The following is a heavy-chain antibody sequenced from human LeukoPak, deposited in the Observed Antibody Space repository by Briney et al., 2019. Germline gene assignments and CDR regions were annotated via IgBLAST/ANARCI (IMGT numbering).Heavy chain of an antibody. V-gene: IGHV1-69*13. CDR2: IIPIFGTA. D-gene: IGHD6-13*01. CDR1: GGTFISYA. J-gene: IGHJ6*03. CDR3: ARDRRIAAAGTDPYYYYYYMDV. Sequence: SVKVSCKASGGTFISYAISWVRQAPGQGLEWMGGIIPIFGTANYAQKFQGRVTITADESTSTAYMELSSLRSEDTAVYYCARDRRIAAAGTDPYYYYYYMDVWGKGTTVTVSS.